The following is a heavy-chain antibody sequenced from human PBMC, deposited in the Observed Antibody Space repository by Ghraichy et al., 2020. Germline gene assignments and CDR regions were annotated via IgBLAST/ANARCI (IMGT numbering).Heavy chain of an antibody. J-gene: IGHJ5*02. CDR1: GFTFSSYW. CDR3: ARLIDSYGYISWFDP. Sequence: GGSLRLSCAASGFTFSSYWMHWVRQAPGKGLVWVSRINSDGSSTSYADSVKGRFTISRDNAKNTLYLQMNSLRAEDTAVYYCARLIDSYGYISWFDPWGQGTLVTVSS. D-gene: IGHD5-18*01. CDR2: INSDGSST. V-gene: IGHV3-74*01.